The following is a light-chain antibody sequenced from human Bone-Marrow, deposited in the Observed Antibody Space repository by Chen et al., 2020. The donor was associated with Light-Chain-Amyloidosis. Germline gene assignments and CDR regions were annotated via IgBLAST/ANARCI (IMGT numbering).Light chain of an antibody. CDR3: QSAVSSGTYEVI. CDR2: RDT. V-gene: IGLV3-25*03. J-gene: IGLJ2*01. CDR1: DLPTKY. Sequence: SYELTQPPSVSVSPGQTARITCSGDDLPTKYAYWYQQKPGQSPVLVIHRDTERPSGISERISGSSLGTTATLTISGVQAEDEADYHWQSAVSSGTYEVIFGGGTKLTVL.